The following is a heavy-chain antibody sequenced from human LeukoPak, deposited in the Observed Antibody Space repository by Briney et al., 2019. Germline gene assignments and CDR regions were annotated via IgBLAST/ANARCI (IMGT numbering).Heavy chain of an antibody. D-gene: IGHD6-19*01. CDR1: GFTVSSNS. J-gene: IGHJ3*02. CDR3: AKLPKRIAVAGTDAFDI. CDR2: IYSAGST. V-gene: IGHV3-53*01. Sequence: GGSLRLSCTVSGFTVSSNSMSWVRQAPGKGLEWVSFIYSAGSTHYSDSVKGRFTISIDNSKNTLYLQMNSLRAEDTAVYYCAKLPKRIAVAGTDAFDIWGQGTMVTVSS.